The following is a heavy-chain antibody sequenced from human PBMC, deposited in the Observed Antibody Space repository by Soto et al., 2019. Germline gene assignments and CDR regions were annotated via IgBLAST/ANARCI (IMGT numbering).Heavy chain of an antibody. CDR3: AKVVVGYCSSTSCLSWFDP. Sequence: ESGGGVVQPGRSLRLSCAASGFTFSSYGMHWVRQAPGKGLEWVAVISYDGSNKYYADSVKGRFTISRDNSKNTLYLQMNSLRAEDTAVYYCAKVVVGYCSSTSCLSWFDPWGQGTLVTVSS. V-gene: IGHV3-30*18. CDR2: ISYDGSNK. J-gene: IGHJ5*02. D-gene: IGHD2-2*01. CDR1: GFTFSSYG.